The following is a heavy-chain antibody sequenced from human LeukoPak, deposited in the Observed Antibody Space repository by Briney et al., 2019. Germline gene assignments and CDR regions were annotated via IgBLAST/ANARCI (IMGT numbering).Heavy chain of an antibody. Sequence: KPSETLSLTCTVSGGSISSYYWSWIRQPPGKGLEWIGYIYYSGSTNYNPSLKSRVTISVDTSKNQFSLKLSSVTAADTAVYYCARIDSSGWEAYDYWGQGTLVTVSS. CDR3: ARIDSSGWEAYDY. V-gene: IGHV4-59*01. J-gene: IGHJ4*02. CDR2: IYYSGST. D-gene: IGHD6-19*01. CDR1: GGSISSYY.